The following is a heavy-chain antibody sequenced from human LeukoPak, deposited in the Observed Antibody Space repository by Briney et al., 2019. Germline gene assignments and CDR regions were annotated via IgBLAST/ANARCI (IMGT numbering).Heavy chain of an antibody. V-gene: IGHV7-4-1*02. Sequence: ASVKVSCKASVYTFTSYAMHWVRQAPGQGLVWMGWLNTNTGNPTYAQGFTGRFVFSLDTSVSTAYLQISSLKAEDTAVYYCARDLWDILTGYPGENWFDPWGQGTLVTVSS. CDR3: ARDLWDILTGYPGENWFDP. CDR1: VYTFTSYA. J-gene: IGHJ5*02. CDR2: LNTNTGNP. D-gene: IGHD3-9*01.